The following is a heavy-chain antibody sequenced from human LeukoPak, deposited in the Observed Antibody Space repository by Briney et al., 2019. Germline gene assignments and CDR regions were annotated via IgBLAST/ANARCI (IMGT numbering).Heavy chain of an antibody. D-gene: IGHD2-2*01. CDR3: ARDIVPAATDAFDI. V-gene: IGHV1-2*02. Sequence: GASVKVSCKASGYTSTGYYMHWVRQAPGQGLEWMGWINPNSGGTNYAQKFQGRVTMTRDTSISTAYMELSRLRSDDTAVYYCARDIVPAATDAFDIWGQGTMVTVSS. J-gene: IGHJ3*02. CDR2: INPNSGGT. CDR1: GYTSTGYY.